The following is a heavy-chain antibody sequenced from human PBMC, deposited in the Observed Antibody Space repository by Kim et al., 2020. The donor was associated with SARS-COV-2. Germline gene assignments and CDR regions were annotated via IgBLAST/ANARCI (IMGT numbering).Heavy chain of an antibody. D-gene: IGHD3-22*01. V-gene: IGHV1-18*01. Sequence: AQKLQGRVTMTTDTSTSTAYMERRSLRSDDTAVYYCARADSSGITNTFDIWGQGTMVTVSS. J-gene: IGHJ3*02. CDR3: ARADSSGITNTFDI.